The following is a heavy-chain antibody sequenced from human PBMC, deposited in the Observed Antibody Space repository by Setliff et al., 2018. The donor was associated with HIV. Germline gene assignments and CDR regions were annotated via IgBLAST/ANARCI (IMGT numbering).Heavy chain of an antibody. CDR1: GGSISSGGYY. CDR2: IYYSGST. Sequence: SDTLSLTCTVSGGSISSGGYYWSWIRQHPGKGLEWIGYIYYSGSTYYNPSLKSRVTISVDTSKNQFSLKLSSVTAADTAMYFCARESRNDFWSGYYRTFDIWGQGTMVTVSS. CDR3: ARESRNDFWSGYYRTFDI. D-gene: IGHD3-3*01. V-gene: IGHV4-31*03. J-gene: IGHJ3*02.